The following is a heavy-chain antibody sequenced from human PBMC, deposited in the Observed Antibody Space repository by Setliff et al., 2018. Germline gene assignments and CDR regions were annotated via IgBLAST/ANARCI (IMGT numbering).Heavy chain of an antibody. CDR2: ISAYNGNT. D-gene: IGHD2-8*01. CDR1: GYTFTSYG. J-gene: IGHJ4*02. V-gene: IGHV1-18*01. CDR3: LRLVRYCSRTSCQRTSGDDF. Sequence: ASVKVSCKASGYTFTSYGISWVRQAPGQGLEWMGWISAYNGNTNYAQKLQGRVTMTTDTSTNMAYLELRGLRSDDTAVYYCLRLVRYCSRTSCQRTSGDDFWGQGTLVTVSS.